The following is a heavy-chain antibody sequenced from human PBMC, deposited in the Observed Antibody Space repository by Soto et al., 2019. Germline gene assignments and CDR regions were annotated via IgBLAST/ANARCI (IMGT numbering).Heavy chain of an antibody. CDR2: IIPIFGTA. J-gene: IGHJ4*02. CDR3: ASVRDDSSGWYYFDY. D-gene: IGHD6-19*01. V-gene: IGHV1-69*13. CDR1: GGTFSSYA. Sequence: GASVKVSCKASGGTFSSYAISWLRQAPGQGLEWMGGIIPIFGTANYAQKFQGRVTITADESTSTAYMELSSLRSEDTAVYYCASVRDDSSGWYYFDYWGQGTLVTVSS.